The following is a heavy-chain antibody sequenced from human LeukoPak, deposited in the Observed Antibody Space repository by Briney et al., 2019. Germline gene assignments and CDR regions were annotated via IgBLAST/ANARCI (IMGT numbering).Heavy chain of an antibody. CDR3: ARDYDSSGYYFDY. CDR1: GFTFSGYG. Sequence: PGGSLRLSCAASGFTFSGYGMHWVRQAPGKGLEWVAVIWYDGSNKYYADSVKGRFTISRDNSKNTLYLQMNSLRAEDTAVYYCARDYDSSGYYFDYWGQGTLVTVSS. V-gene: IGHV3-33*01. J-gene: IGHJ4*02. CDR2: IWYDGSNK. D-gene: IGHD3-22*01.